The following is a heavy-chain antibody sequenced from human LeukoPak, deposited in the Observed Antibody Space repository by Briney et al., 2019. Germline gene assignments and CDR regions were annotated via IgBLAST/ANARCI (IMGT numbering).Heavy chain of an antibody. Sequence: GGSLRLSCAASGFTFSSYGMHWVRQAPGKGLEWVAVIWYDGSNKYYADSVKGRFTISRDNSKNTLYLQMNSLRAEDTAVYYCARDKEDILTGYYGWFDPWGQGTLVTVSS. CDR1: GFTFSSYG. V-gene: IGHV3-33*01. CDR3: ARDKEDILTGYYGWFDP. CDR2: IWYDGSNK. D-gene: IGHD3-9*01. J-gene: IGHJ5*02.